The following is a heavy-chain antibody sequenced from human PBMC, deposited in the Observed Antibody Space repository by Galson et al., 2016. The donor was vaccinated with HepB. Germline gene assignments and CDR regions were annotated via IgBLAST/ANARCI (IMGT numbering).Heavy chain of an antibody. V-gene: IGHV1-58*01. D-gene: IGHD3-10*01. CDR2: IVVGSGNT. CDR1: GFTFTSSA. Sequence: SVKVSCKASGFTFTSSAVQWVRQARGQRLEWIGWIVVGSGNTNYAQKIQERVTITRDMSTSTAYMELSSLRSEDTAVYYCAAATLTYYYYASGLRYYYAIDVWGQGTTGTVSS. CDR3: AAATLTYYYYASGLRYYYAIDV. J-gene: IGHJ6*02.